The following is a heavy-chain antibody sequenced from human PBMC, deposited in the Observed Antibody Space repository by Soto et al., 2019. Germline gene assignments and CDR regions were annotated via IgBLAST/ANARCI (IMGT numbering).Heavy chain of an antibody. D-gene: IGHD6-19*01. Sequence: EVHLVQSGGGLVQPGGSLRLSCAASEFNFRDSWMHWVRQAPGKGLEWLANINQDGTLKYYADSAKGRFTISRDNAKNSVYLQMDSLRAEDTAVYYCAKDLGWYAMDHWGRGTLVSVSS. CDR1: EFNFRDSW. CDR2: INQDGTLK. CDR3: AKDLGWYAMDH. J-gene: IGHJ4*02. V-gene: IGHV3-7*01.